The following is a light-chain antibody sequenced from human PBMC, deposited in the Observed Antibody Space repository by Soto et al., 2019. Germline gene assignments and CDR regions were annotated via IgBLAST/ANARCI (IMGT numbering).Light chain of an antibody. CDR1: SSDVGGYNY. CDR2: EVS. Sequence: QSALTQPASVSGSPGQSITISCTGTSSDVGGYNYVSWYQQHPGKAPKLMIYEVSKRPSGVSNRFSGSKSGNTGSLTISGLQAEDEADYYCSSYTSSSTRVFGGGTKLTVL. J-gene: IGLJ3*02. V-gene: IGLV2-14*01. CDR3: SSYTSSSTRV.